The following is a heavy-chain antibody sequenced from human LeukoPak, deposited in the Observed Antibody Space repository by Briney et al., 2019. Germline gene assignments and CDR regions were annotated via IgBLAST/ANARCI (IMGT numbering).Heavy chain of an antibody. CDR1: GFTFSSYA. V-gene: IGHV3-23*01. CDR3: ASTDNSGYDWGFDY. CDR2: ISGSGGST. Sequence: GGSLRLSCAASGFTFSSYAMSWVRQAPGKGLEWVSAISGSGGSTYYADSVMGRFTISRDNSKNTLYLQMNSLRAEDTAVYYCASTDNSGYDWGFDYWGQGTLVTVSS. D-gene: IGHD5-12*01. J-gene: IGHJ4*02.